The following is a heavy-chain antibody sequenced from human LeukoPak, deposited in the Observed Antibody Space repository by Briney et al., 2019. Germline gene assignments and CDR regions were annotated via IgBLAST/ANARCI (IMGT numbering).Heavy chain of an antibody. CDR2: IKQDESEK. CDR1: GFTFNGYW. CDR3: ARLREITFGGVIGTDY. J-gene: IGHJ4*02. D-gene: IGHD3-16*02. Sequence: GGSLRLSCAASGFTFNGYWMSWVRQAPGKGLEWVANIKQDESEKYYVDSVKGRFTISRDNAKNSLYLQMNSLRAEDTAVYYCARLREITFGGVIGTDYWGQGTLVTVSS. V-gene: IGHV3-7*01.